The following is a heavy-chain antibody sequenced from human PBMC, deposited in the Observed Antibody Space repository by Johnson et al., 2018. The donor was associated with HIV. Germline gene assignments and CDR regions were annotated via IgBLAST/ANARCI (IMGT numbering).Heavy chain of an antibody. V-gene: IGHV3-33*06. J-gene: IGHJ3*02. CDR1: GFTFSSYG. CDR2: IWYEGSNK. D-gene: IGHD6-13*01. Sequence: QEQLVESGGGVVQPGRSLRLSCAASGFTFSSYGMHWVRQAPGKGLEWVAVIWYEGSNKYYADSVKGRFTISIDNSKNTLYLQMNSLRAEDTAVYYCAKGIAAAASGAFDIWGQGTMVTVSS. CDR3: AKGIAAAASGAFDI.